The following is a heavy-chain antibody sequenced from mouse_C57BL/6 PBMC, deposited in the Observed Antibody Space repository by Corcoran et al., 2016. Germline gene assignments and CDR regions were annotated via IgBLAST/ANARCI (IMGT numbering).Heavy chain of an antibody. CDR2: INPNNGGT. CDR1: GYTFTDYN. J-gene: IGHJ4*01. V-gene: IGHV1-18*01. CDR3: ARSDRSPFITTVVAGGYYAMDY. Sequence: EVQLQQSGPELVKPGASVKIPCKASGYTFTDYNMDWVKQSHGKSLEWIGDINPNNGGTIYNQKFKGKATLTVDKSSSTAYMELRSLTSEDTAVYYCARSDRSPFITTVVAGGYYAMDYWGQGTSVTVSS. D-gene: IGHD1-1*01.